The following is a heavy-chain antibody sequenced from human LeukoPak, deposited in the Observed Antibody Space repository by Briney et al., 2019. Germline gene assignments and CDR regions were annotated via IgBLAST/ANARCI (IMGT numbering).Heavy chain of an antibody. CDR1: GFTFSNYA. V-gene: IGHV3-23*01. J-gene: IGHJ4*01. CDR3: ARARPGVVFNYFDY. CDR2: ISGGSGNI. Sequence: GESLRLSCSVSGFTFSNYAMHWVRQAPGKGLEWVSLISGGSGNIYYVDSVKGRFTISRDNTKNSLHLDMTSLRAEDTATYFCARARPGVVFNYFDYWGQGVLVPVSS. D-gene: IGHD3-16*01.